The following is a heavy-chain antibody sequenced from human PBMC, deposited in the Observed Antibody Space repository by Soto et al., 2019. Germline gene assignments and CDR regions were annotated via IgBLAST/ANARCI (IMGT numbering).Heavy chain of an antibody. V-gene: IGHV1-46*01. J-gene: IGHJ4*02. Sequence: ASVKVSCKASGYTFTRYNVHWVRQAPGQGLEWMAIINPSGGTTYYVQKFEGRVTLTTDTSTSTVYMELSSLRSDDTAVYYCARVRGGGSEYFFDYWGQGTMVTVYS. CDR1: GYTFTRYN. CDR2: INPSGGTT. CDR3: ARVRGGGSEYFFDY. D-gene: IGHD2-15*01.